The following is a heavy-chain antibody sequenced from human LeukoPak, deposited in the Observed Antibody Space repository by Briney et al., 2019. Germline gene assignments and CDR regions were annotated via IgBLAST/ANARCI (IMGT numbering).Heavy chain of an antibody. CDR1: GFTFSDSA. CDR2: LSGSGTGT. D-gene: IGHD6-6*01. Sequence: GGSLRLSCAASGFTFSDSAMGWVRQAPGKGLEWVSSLSGSGTGTYYADSVKGRFTISRDNSRNTMYLQMNSLRAEDAAVYYCAKLIGSSSEIGWGQGTLVTVSS. CDR3: AKLIGSSSEIG. J-gene: IGHJ4*02. V-gene: IGHV3-23*01.